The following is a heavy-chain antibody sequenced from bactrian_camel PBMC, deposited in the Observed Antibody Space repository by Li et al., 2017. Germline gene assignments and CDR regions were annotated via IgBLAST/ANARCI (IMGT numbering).Heavy chain of an antibody. CDR3: AAARWYGGSWSFAPQYHH. J-gene: IGHJ4*01. CDR1: GITEGTNC. CDR2: VEGDGVI. V-gene: IGHV3S55*01. Sequence: VQLVESGGGSVQAGGSLRLSCEVSGITEGTNCIGWFRQAPGKAREMVAYVEGDGVIWHTDSVRGRFTVSKDSAKDTLYLQMNRLRPEDTAMYYYAAARWYGGSWSFAPQYHHWGQGTQVTVS. D-gene: IGHD6*01.